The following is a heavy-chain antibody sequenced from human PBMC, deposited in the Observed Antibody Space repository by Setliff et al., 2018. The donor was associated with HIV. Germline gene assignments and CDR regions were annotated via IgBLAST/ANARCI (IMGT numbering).Heavy chain of an antibody. CDR3: TRGMRPMVKRVPFDY. CDR2: IRSRPFGGTT. V-gene: IGHV3-49*04. D-gene: IGHD2-15*01. Sequence: PGGSLRLSCAASGFTFSSYAMSWVRQTPEKGLEWVGFIRSRPFGGTTEYAAPVKGRFTISRDDSKSIAYLQMNSLKSADAAVYYCTRGMRPMVKRVPFDYWGQGTLVTVSS. CDR1: GFTFSSYA. J-gene: IGHJ4*02.